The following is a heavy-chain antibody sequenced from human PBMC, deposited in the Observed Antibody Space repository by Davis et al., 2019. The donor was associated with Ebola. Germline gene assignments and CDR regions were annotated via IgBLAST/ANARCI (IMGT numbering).Heavy chain of an antibody. CDR3: ARDLRYYYDSSGYYSGSWFDP. Sequence: MPSETLSLTCAVSGGSISSSNRWSWVRQPPGKGLEWTLEIYHSGTTNYNPSLKSRVTITVDKSKNHFSLKLSSVTAAATAVYYCARDLRYYYDSSGYYSGSWFDPWGQGTLVTVSS. CDR1: GGSISSSNR. CDR2: IYHSGTT. V-gene: IGHV4-4*02. J-gene: IGHJ5*02. D-gene: IGHD3-22*01.